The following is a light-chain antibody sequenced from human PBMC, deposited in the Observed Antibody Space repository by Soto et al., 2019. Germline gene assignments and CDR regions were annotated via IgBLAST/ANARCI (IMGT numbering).Light chain of an antibody. CDR2: GTS. J-gene: IGKJ1*01. CDR1: QSVSSSY. CDR3: QQHDPSPRT. V-gene: IGKV3-20*01. Sequence: ETVLTQSPGTLSLSPGERATLSCRASQSVSSSYLAWYQQKPGQAPRLLIYGTSSRATGIPDRFSGSGSGTDCNLTISRLEPDDFSVYYCQQHDPSPRTFGQGTKVEIK.